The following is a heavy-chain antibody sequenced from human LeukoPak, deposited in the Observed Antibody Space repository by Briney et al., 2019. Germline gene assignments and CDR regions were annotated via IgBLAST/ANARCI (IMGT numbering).Heavy chain of an antibody. CDR1: GGTFSSYA. CDR3: AGRRECDY. J-gene: IGHJ4*02. Sequence: ASVKVSCKASGGTFSSYAISWVRQAPGQGLEWMGRIIPIFGIANYAQKFQGRVTITADKSTSTAYMELSSLRAEDTAVYYCAGRRECDYWGQGTLVTVSS. V-gene: IGHV1-69*04. CDR2: IIPIFGIA. D-gene: IGHD2/OR15-2a*01.